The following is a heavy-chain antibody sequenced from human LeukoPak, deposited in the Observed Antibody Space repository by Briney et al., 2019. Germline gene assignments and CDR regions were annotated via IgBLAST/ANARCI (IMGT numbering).Heavy chain of an antibody. D-gene: IGHD2-2*01. CDR3: ARADLGSRTYYDS. CDR2: ISSSSSNI. V-gene: IGHV3-21*01. J-gene: IGHJ4*02. CDR1: GFTFSSYS. Sequence: GGSLRLSCAASGFTFSSYSMTWVRQAPGKGLELVSSISSSSSNIYYEDSVKGRFTISRDNAKNSLYLQMNSLRAEDTAVYYCARADLGSRTYYDSWGQGTLVTVSS.